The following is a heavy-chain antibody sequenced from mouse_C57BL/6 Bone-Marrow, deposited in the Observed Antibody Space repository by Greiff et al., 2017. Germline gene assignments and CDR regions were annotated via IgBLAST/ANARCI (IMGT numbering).Heavy chain of an antibody. Sequence: EVQLVESGGGLVKPGGSLKLSCAASGFTFSSYTMSWVRQTPEKRLEWVATISGGGGNTYYPESVKGRFTISRDNAKNTLYLQMSSLRSEDTALYYCARPYGNYRYFDVWGTGTTVTVSS. CDR1: GFTFSSYT. J-gene: IGHJ1*03. CDR2: ISGGGGNT. CDR3: ARPYGNYRYFDV. D-gene: IGHD2-1*01. V-gene: IGHV5-9*01.